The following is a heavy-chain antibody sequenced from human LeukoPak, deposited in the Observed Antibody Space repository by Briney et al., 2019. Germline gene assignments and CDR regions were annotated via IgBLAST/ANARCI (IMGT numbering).Heavy chain of an antibody. J-gene: IGHJ6*04. V-gene: IGHV3-23*01. CDR1: GFTFSSYA. D-gene: IGHD6-13*01. CDR3: AKASSSSFSWMDV. Sequence: GGSLRLSCAASGFTFSSYAMTWVRQAPGKGLEWVSTITGSGGSTYYADSVKGRFTISRDNSKNTLYTQMNSLRAEDTALYYCAKASSSSFSWMDVWGKGTTVTVSS. CDR2: ITGSGGST.